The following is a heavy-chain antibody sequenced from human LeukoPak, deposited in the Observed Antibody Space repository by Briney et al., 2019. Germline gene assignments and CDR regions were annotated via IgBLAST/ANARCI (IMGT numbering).Heavy chain of an antibody. CDR3: ARGKSGSYCVDY. D-gene: IGHD1-26*01. CDR1: GGSFSGYY. CDR2: INHSGST. J-gene: IGHJ4*02. Sequence: KASETLSLTCAVYGGSFSGYYWSWIRQPPGKGLEWIGEINHSGSTNYNPSLKSRVTISVDTSKNQFSLKLSSATAADTAVYYCARGKSGSYCVDYWGQGTLVTVSS. V-gene: IGHV4-34*01.